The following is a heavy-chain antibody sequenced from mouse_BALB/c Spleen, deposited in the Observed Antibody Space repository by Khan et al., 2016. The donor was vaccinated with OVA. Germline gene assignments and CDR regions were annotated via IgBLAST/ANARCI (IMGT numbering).Heavy chain of an antibody. CDR3: TRIYSSDIDY. CDR2: INLHIGET. Sequence: VQLQQSGSELVRPGVSVKIFCKASGYSFTGFFMNWVMQSYGKSTEWIGRINLHIGETFYNQRLKDKVTLTVNDSASIVHMVLFSLSSEDSAVFCCTRIYSSDIDYWGQGTTLTVSS. D-gene: IGHD1-1*01. J-gene: IGHJ2*01. CDR1: GYSFTGFF. V-gene: IGHV1-20*01.